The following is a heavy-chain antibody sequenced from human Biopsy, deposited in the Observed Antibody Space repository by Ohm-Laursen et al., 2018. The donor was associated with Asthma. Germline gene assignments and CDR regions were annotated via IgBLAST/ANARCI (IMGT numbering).Heavy chain of an antibody. CDR2: INPNGGAT. CDR1: AYTFIGYH. CDR3: ARVQKSPGDRWFDP. J-gene: IGHJ5*02. Sequence: ASVKVSCKASAYTFIGYHLHWVRQAPGEGLEWMGRINPNGGATIYAQKFQGRVTMTRDTSISTAYMELSRLTSDDTAVYYCARVQKSPGDRWFDPWGQASLLTLSS. D-gene: IGHD7-27*01. V-gene: IGHV1-2*06.